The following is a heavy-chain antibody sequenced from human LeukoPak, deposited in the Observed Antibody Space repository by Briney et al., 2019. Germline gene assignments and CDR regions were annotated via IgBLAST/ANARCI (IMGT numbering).Heavy chain of an antibody. CDR1: GGTFSSYA. CDR2: ISAYNGNT. J-gene: IGHJ3*02. V-gene: IGHV1-18*01. CDR3: ARDVGDGRLYDAFDI. D-gene: IGHD4-17*01. Sequence: ASVKVSCKASGGTFSSYAISWVRQAPGQGLEWMGWISAYNGNTNYAQKLQGRVTMTTDTSTSTAYMELRSLRSDDTAVYYCARDVGDGRLYDAFDIWGQGTMVTVSS.